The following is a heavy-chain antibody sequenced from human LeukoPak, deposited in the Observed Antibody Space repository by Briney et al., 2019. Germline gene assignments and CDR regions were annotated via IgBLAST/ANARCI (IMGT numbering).Heavy chain of an antibody. V-gene: IGHV3-23*01. Sequence: GGSLRLPCAASGFTFSSYGMNWVRQAPGKGLEWVSRISSNGSSTNYADSVKGRFTISRDNAKNTLYLQMNSLRAEDTAVYYCASTLSSAQYWGRGTLVTVSS. CDR1: GFTFSSYG. D-gene: IGHD6-25*01. CDR3: ASTLSSAQY. J-gene: IGHJ4*02. CDR2: ISSNGSST.